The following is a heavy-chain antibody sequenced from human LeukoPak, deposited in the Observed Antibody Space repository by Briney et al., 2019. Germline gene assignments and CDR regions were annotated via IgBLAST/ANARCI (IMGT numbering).Heavy chain of an antibody. CDR1: GGSFSGYY. V-gene: IGHV4-34*01. D-gene: IGHD2-2*02. CDR3: ARDQRYCSSTSCYRQLDY. CDR2: INHSGST. Sequence: SETLSLTCAVYGGSFSGYYWSWIRQPPGKGLEWIGKINHSGSTNYNPSLKSRVTISVDTSKNQFSLKLSPVTAADTAVYYCARDQRYCSSTSCYRQLDYWGQGTLVTVSS. J-gene: IGHJ4*02.